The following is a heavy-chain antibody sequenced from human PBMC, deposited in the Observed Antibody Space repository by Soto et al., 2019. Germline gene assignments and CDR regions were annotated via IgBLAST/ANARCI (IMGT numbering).Heavy chain of an antibody. Sequence: GGSLRLSCAASGFTFSDYYMSWIRQAPGKGLEWVSDISSSGSTIYYADSVKGRFTISRDNAKNSLYLQLNSLRAEDTAVYYCARDFPPFMVRGVIIYFDYWGQGTLVTVSS. CDR3: ARDFPPFMVRGVIIYFDY. V-gene: IGHV3-11*01. CDR2: ISSSGSTI. CDR1: GFTFSDYY. J-gene: IGHJ4*02. D-gene: IGHD3-10*01.